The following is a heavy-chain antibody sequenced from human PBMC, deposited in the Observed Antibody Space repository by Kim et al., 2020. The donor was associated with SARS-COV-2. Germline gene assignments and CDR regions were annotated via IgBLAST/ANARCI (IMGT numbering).Heavy chain of an antibody. D-gene: IGHD3-10*01. Sequence: GGSLRLSCAASGFTFSSYAMHLVRQAPGKGLEWVAVISYDGSNKYYADSVKGRFTISRDNSKNTLYLQMNSLRAEDTAVYYCARVGSGSYWFYFDYLGQGTLVTVSS. CDR3: ARVGSGSYWFYFDY. J-gene: IGHJ4*02. V-gene: IGHV3-30*04. CDR2: ISYDGSNK. CDR1: GFTFSSYA.